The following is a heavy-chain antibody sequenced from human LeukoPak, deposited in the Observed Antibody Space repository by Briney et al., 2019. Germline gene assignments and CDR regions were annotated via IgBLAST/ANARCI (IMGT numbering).Heavy chain of an antibody. V-gene: IGHV1-8*01. CDR2: MNPNSGNT. Sequence: ASVKVSCKASGYTFTSYDINWVRQATGQGLEWMGWMNPNSGNTGYAQKFQGRVTMARNTSISTAYMELSSLRSEDTAVYYCARGRVDYGDYPDYWGQGTLVTVSS. J-gene: IGHJ4*02. CDR3: ARGRVDYGDYPDY. D-gene: IGHD4-17*01. CDR1: GYTFTSYD.